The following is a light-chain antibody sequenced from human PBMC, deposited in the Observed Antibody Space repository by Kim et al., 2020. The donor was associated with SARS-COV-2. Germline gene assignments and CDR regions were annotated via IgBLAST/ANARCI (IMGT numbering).Light chain of an antibody. Sequence: AVRQTVMITCQGDSLRSYYASWYQQRPGQAPVLVIYGKNNRPSRIPDRFSGSSSGNTASLTITGAQAEDEADYYCNSRDSSGNHLVFGGGTQLTVL. CDR2: GKN. CDR1: SLRSYY. J-gene: IGLJ2*01. V-gene: IGLV3-19*01. CDR3: NSRDSSGNHLV.